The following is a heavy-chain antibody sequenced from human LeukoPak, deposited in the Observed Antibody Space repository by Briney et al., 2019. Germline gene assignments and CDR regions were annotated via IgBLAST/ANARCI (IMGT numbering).Heavy chain of an antibody. CDR1: GGSISSSSYY. V-gene: IGHV4-30-4*08. J-gene: IGHJ4*02. CDR2: IYYSGST. CDR3: ARGPASDYYGSGSYYEYYFDY. Sequence: SETLSLTCTVSGGSISSSSYYWGWIRQPRGKGLEWIGYIYYSGSTYYDPSLKSRVTISVDTSKNQFSLKLSSVTAADTAVYYCARGPASDYYGSGSYYEYYFDYWGQGTLVTVSS. D-gene: IGHD3-10*01.